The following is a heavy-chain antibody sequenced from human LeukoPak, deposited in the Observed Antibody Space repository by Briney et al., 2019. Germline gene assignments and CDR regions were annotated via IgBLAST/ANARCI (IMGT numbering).Heavy chain of an antibody. CDR3: ARGGYSYGYYAHYYGMDV. D-gene: IGHD5-18*01. V-gene: IGHV4-34*01. CDR1: GGSFSGYY. Sequence: SETLSPTCAVYGGSFSGYYWSWIRQPPGKGLEWIGEINHSGSTNYNPSLKSRVTISVDTSKNQFSLKLSSVTAADTAVYYCARGGYSYGYYAHYYGMDVWGQGTTVTVSS. J-gene: IGHJ6*02. CDR2: INHSGST.